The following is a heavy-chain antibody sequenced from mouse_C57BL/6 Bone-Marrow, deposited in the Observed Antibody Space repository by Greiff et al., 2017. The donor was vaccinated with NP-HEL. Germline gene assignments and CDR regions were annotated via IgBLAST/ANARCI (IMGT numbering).Heavy chain of an antibody. D-gene: IGHD2-10*02. J-gene: IGHJ2*01. CDR1: GYSITSGYY. CDR3: ARAYGNYLDY. Sequence: EVQLQESGPGLVKPSQSLSLTCSVTGYSITSGYYWNWIRRYPGNKLEWVGSISYDGSNNYSPSLKNRISITLDTSKNQFFLKLHSVTAEDTATSYCARAYGNYLDYWGQGTTLTVSS. V-gene: IGHV3-6*01. CDR2: ISYDGSN.